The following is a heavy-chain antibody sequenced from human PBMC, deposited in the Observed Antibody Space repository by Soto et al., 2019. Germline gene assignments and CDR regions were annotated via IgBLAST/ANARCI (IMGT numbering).Heavy chain of an antibody. CDR3: ARESHDILTGPPWVWYFDL. D-gene: IGHD3-9*01. J-gene: IGHJ2*01. CDR1: AGSFSGYY. V-gene: IGHV4-34*02. Sequence: QVQIQQWGAGPLRPLETLSLTCGVSAGSFSGYYWAWIRQPPGKGLEWIGEINDRGSINYNPSLKSRVSISLDTSKNHYSQNLRSVTAADTAVYYCARESHDILTGPPWVWYFDLWGRGTLVTVSS. CDR2: INDRGSI.